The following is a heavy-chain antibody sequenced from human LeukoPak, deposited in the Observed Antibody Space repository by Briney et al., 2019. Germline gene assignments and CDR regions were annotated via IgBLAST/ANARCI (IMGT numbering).Heavy chain of an antibody. CDR1: GFTFSSYS. J-gene: IGHJ4*02. V-gene: IGHV3-21*01. CDR3: ARGQAYYDSISLIDY. CDR2: ISSSSSYI. D-gene: IGHD3-22*01. Sequence: SGGSLRLSCAASGFTFSSYSMTWVRQAPGKGLEWVSSISSSSSYIYYADSVKGRFTISRDNAKNSLYLQMNSLRAEDTAVYYCARGQAYYDSISLIDYWGQGTLVTVSS.